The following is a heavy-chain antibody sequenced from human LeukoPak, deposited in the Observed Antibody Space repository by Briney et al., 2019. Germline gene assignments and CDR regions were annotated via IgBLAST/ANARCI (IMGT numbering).Heavy chain of an antibody. CDR1: GGPLITSNDF. J-gene: IGHJ4*02. Sequence: SETLSLTCTVSGGPLITSNDFWAWVRQPPGKGLEWIRTFYSAGTTSYTPSLKSRVSIFVDTSKNQFSLTLTSLTAADTAVYFCARESLSRGGNWGQGTPVIVSS. D-gene: IGHD1-26*01. V-gene: IGHV4-39*07. CDR2: FYSAGTT. CDR3: ARESLSRGGN.